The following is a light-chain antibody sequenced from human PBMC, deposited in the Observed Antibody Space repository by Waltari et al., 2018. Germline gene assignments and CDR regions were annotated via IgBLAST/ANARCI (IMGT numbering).Light chain of an antibody. CDR1: QNIQRSS. CDR2: GAS. CDR3: QQYGSSVLYT. J-gene: IGKJ2*01. V-gene: IGKV3-20*01. Sequence: EIVLTQSPGTLSLSPGERATLSCRASQNIQRSSLAWYQQKPGQSPKLLIYGASISATGIPDRFSGSGSGTDFTLTISRLEPEDFAVYYCQQYGSSVLYTFDQGTRLEIK.